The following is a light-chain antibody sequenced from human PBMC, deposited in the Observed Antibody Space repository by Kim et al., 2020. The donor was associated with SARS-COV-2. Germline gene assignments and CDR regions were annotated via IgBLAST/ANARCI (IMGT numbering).Light chain of an antibody. J-gene: IGKJ5*01. CDR2: EAS. CDR1: QHIYTR. CDR3: QQRSDWPMT. V-gene: IGKV3-11*01. Sequence: EIVLTQSPATLSLSPGERATLFCRASQHIYTRLAWYQQKLGQAPRLLIYEASDRATGIPARFSGSGSGTDFTLTISSIEPEDFAVYYCQQRSDWPMTFGQGHDWRL.